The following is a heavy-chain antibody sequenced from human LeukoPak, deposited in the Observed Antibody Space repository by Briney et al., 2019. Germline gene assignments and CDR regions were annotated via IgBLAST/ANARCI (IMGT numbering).Heavy chain of an antibody. CDR3: ARDIVVVVAAINWFDP. J-gene: IGHJ5*02. Sequence: SETLSLTCTVSGGSISSYYWSWIRQPAGKGLEWIGRIYTSGSTNYNPSLKSRVTMSVDTSKNQFSLKMSSVTAADTAVYYCARDIVVVVAAINWFDPWGQGTLVTVSS. V-gene: IGHV4-4*07. CDR1: GGSISSYY. D-gene: IGHD2-15*01. CDR2: IYTSGST.